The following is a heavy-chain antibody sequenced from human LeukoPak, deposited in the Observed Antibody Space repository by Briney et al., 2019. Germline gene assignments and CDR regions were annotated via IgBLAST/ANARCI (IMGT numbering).Heavy chain of an antibody. CDR3: AKAVAVVPASFDY. D-gene: IGHD2-2*01. Sequence: GGSLRLSCAASGFTFSSYAMSWVRQAPGKGLEWVSTISGSGGSTYYADSVKGRFTISRDNSKNTLYLQMNSLRAEDTAVYYCAKAVAVVPASFDYWGQGTLVTVSS. V-gene: IGHV3-23*01. CDR1: GFTFSSYA. J-gene: IGHJ4*02. CDR2: ISGSGGST.